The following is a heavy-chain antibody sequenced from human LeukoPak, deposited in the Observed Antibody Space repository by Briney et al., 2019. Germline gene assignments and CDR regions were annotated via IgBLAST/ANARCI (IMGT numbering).Heavy chain of an antibody. CDR1: GGSFSGYY. D-gene: IGHD5-18*01. CDR2: INHSGST. J-gene: IGHJ4*02. Sequence: PSETLSLTCAVYGGSFSGYYWSWIRQPPGKGLEWIGEINHSGSTNYNPSLKSRVTISVDTSKNQFSLKLSSVTAADTAVYYCARAAYSYGFDWGQGTLVTVSS. V-gene: IGHV4-34*01. CDR3: ARAAYSYGFD.